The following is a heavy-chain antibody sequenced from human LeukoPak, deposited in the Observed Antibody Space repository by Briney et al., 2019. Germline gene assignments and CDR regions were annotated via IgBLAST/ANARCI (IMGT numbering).Heavy chain of an antibody. J-gene: IGHJ5*02. V-gene: IGHV4-59*08. D-gene: IGHD3-22*01. CDR2: IYYSGST. Sequence: SETLSLTCTVSGGSISSYYWSWIRQPPGKGLEWIGYIYYSGSTNYNPSLKSRVTISVDTSKNQFSLKLSSVTAADTAVYYCAGLMIVDVKWFDPWGQGTLVTVSS. CDR1: GGSISSYY. CDR3: AGLMIVDVKWFDP.